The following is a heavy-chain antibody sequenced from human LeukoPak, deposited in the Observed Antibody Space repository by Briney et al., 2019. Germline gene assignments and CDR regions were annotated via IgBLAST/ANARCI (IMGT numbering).Heavy chain of an antibody. V-gene: IGHV3-30-3*01. Sequence: PAESLTLSCAFSGFSFSRYSMLWFRQAVGKGLQCVAAISYDGNNEYYTDSVKGRFTITRDNSKNTLYLQMNSLRGEDTAVYYCARDWGADLWGQGTTVIVSS. CDR2: ISYDGNNE. CDR1: GFSFSRYS. CDR3: ARDWGADL. D-gene: IGHD3-16*01. J-gene: IGHJ6*02.